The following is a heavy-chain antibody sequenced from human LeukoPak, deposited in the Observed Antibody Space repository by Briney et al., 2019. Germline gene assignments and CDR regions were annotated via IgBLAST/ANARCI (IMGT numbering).Heavy chain of an antibody. Sequence: GRSLRLSCAASGLTFSSYGMHWVRQTPGKGLEWVSVIYSGGSTYYADSVKGRFTISRDNSKSTLYLQMNSLRAEDTAVYYCAMSRGYYYESFYYFDYWGQGTLVTVSS. CDR1: GLTFSSYG. CDR3: AMSRGYYYESFYYFDY. CDR2: IYSGGST. V-gene: IGHV3-NL1*01. D-gene: IGHD3-22*01. J-gene: IGHJ4*02.